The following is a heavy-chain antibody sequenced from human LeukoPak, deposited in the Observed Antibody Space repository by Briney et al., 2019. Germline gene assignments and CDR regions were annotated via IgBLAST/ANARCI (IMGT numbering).Heavy chain of an antibody. CDR3: AKGPPLGLRLGELSPPHFDY. CDR1: GFTFSSCA. D-gene: IGHD3-16*02. CDR2: ISGSGGST. J-gene: IGHJ4*02. Sequence: GGSLRLSCAASGFTFSSCAMNWVRQAPGKGLEWVSTISGSGGSTYYADSVKGRFTISRDNSKNTLYLQMNSLRAEDTAVYYCAKGPPLGLRLGELSPPHFDYWGQGTLVTVSS. V-gene: IGHV3-23*01.